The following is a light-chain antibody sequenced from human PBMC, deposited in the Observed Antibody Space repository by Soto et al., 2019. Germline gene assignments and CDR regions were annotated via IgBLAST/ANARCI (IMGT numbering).Light chain of an antibody. CDR3: SSFTTSSTRV. V-gene: IGLV2-14*02. Sequence: QSVLTQPASVSGSPGQSITISCTGTSSDVGSYNLVSWYQQYPGKAPKLMIYEVSYRPSGVSNRFSGPKSGNTASLTISGLQAEDEADYYCSSFTTSSTRVFGTGTKLTVL. CDR1: SSDVGSYNL. J-gene: IGLJ1*01. CDR2: EVS.